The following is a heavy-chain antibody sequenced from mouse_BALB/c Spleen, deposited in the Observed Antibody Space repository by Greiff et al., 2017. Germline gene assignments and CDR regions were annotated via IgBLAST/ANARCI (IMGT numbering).Heavy chain of an antibody. V-gene: IGHV5-6-5*01. Sequence: EVKLMESGGGLVKPGGSLKLSCAASGFTFSSYAMSWVRQTPEKRLEWVASISSGGSTYYPDSVKGRFTISRDNARNILYLQMSSLRSEDTAMYYCARDYRYDDWYFDVWGAGTTVTVSS. D-gene: IGHD2-14*01. J-gene: IGHJ1*01. CDR1: GFTFSSYA. CDR3: ARDYRYDDWYFDV. CDR2: ISSGGST.